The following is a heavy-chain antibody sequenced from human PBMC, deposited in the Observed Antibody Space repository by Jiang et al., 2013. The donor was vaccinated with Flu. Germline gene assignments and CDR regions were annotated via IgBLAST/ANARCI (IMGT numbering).Heavy chain of an antibody. D-gene: IGHD4-17*01. CDR2: IYWDNDE. CDR3: ARILSGDYADY. Sequence: FSLTTSGVGVGWIRQPPGKALEWLALIYWDNDESYSPSLRSRLTITKDTSKNQVVLTMTNMDPVDTATYYCARILSGDYADYWGQGIVVTVSS. CDR1: FSLTTSGVG. J-gene: IGHJ4*02. V-gene: IGHV2-5*02.